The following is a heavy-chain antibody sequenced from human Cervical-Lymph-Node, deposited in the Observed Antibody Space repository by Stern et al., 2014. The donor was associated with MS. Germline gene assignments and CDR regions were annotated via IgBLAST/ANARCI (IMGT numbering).Heavy chain of an antibody. CDR1: GGTFSNYA. D-gene: IGHD4-17*01. CDR2: IVPLFGTP. CDR3: ASPLTATSVPFGYYGMDV. Sequence: QVQLVQSGAEVKKPGSSVKVSCKASGGTFSNYATSWVRQPPGQGLEWMGGIVPLFGTPNYAQKCQGRVTITADESTSTAYMDLSSLRSEDTAVYYCASPLTATSVPFGYYGMDVWGQGTTVTVS. V-gene: IGHV1-69*01. J-gene: IGHJ6*02.